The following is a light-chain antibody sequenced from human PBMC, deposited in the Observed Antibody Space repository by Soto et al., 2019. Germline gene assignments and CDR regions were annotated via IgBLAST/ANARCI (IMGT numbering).Light chain of an antibody. CDR2: SNN. Sequence: QSVVTQPPSASGTPGQRVTISCSGSGSNIGSNTVNWYQQLPGTAPKLVIYSNNQRPSGVPDRFSGSKSGTSASLAISGLQSEDEADYYCVAWDDSLNGYVVFGGGTKLTVL. J-gene: IGLJ2*01. V-gene: IGLV1-44*01. CDR1: GSNIGSNT. CDR3: VAWDDSLNGYVV.